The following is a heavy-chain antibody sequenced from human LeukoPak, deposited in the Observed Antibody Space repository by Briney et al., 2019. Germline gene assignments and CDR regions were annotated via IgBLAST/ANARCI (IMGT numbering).Heavy chain of an antibody. Sequence: GGSLRLSCAASGFTFSNYAMSWVRQAPGKGLEWVSGINGNGGSTYNADSVKGRFTISRDNSKNTLYLQMNGLRAEDTAVYYCARRSLSSNGYFDSWGQGTLVTVSS. CDR2: INGNGGST. V-gene: IGHV3-23*01. CDR1: GFTFSNYA. D-gene: IGHD2-15*01. J-gene: IGHJ4*02. CDR3: ARRSLSSNGYFDS.